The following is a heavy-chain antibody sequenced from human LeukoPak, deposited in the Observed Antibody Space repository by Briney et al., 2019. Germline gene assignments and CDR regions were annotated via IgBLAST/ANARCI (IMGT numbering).Heavy chain of an antibody. CDR1: GGSIGSSNW. D-gene: IGHD1-1*01. J-gene: IGHJ6*03. CDR2: IYHSGST. V-gene: IGHV4-4*02. Sequence: SGTLSLTCAVSGGSIGSSNWWSWVRQPPGKGLEWIGEIYHSGSTNYNPSLKSRVTISVDKSKNQFSLKLSSVTAADTAVYYCARDKNDYYYYYMDVWGKGTTVTISS. CDR3: ARDKNDYYYYYMDV.